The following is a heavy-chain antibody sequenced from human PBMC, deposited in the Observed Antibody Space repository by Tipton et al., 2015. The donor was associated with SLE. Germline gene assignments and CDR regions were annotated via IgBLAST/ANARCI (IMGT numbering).Heavy chain of an antibody. CDR1: GGSFSGYY. D-gene: IGHD5-12*01. J-gene: IGHJ5*02. Sequence: TLSLTCAVYGGSFSGYYCSWIRQPPGKGLEWIGEINHSGSTNYNPSLKSRVTISVDTSKNQFSLKLSSVTATDTAVYYCARGGAGYPAAFDPWGRGTLVTVSS. CDR3: ARGGAGYPAAFDP. V-gene: IGHV4-34*01. CDR2: INHSGST.